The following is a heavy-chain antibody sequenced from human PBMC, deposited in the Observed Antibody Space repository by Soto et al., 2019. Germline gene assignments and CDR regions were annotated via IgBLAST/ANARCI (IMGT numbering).Heavy chain of an antibody. CDR1: GGTFSSYA. D-gene: IGHD3-3*01. V-gene: IGHV1-69*13. Sequence: ASVKVSCKASGGTFSSYAISWVRQAPGQGLEWMGGIIPIFGTANYAQKFQGRVTITADESTSTAYMELSSLRSEDTAVYYCAREDTIFGVAKKGPDYYYGMDVWGQGTTVTVSS. CDR3: AREDTIFGVAKKGPDYYYGMDV. J-gene: IGHJ6*02. CDR2: IIPIFGTA.